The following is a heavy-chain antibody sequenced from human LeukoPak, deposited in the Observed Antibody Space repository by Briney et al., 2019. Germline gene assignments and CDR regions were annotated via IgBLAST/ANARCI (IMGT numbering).Heavy chain of an antibody. CDR1: GFTFSSYG. J-gene: IGHJ4*02. Sequence: GGSLRLSCAASGFTFSSYGMSWVRQAPGKGLEWVSAISGSGGSTYYADSVKGRFAISRDNSKNTLYLQMNSLRAEDTAVYYCAPHLWELLGGAFDYWGQGTLVTVSS. CDR3: APHLWELLGGAFDY. D-gene: IGHD1-26*01. V-gene: IGHV3-23*01. CDR2: ISGSGGST.